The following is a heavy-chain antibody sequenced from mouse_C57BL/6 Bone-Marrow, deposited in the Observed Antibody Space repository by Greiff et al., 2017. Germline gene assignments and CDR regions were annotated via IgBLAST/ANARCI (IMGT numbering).Heavy chain of an antibody. V-gene: IGHV1-7*01. CDR2: INPSSGYT. CDR3: ASPYYYGSTPFAY. J-gene: IGHJ3*01. CDR1: GYTFTSYW. D-gene: IGHD1-1*01. Sequence: QVQLKESGAELAKPGASVKLSCKASGYTFTSYWMHWVKQRPGQGLEWIGYINPSSGYTKYNQKFKDKATLTADKSSSPAYLQLSSLTYEDSAVYYCASPYYYGSTPFAYWGQGTLVTVSA.